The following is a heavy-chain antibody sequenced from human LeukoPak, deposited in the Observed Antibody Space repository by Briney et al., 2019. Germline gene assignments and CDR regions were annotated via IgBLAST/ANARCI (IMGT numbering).Heavy chain of an antibody. V-gene: IGHV3-23*01. CDR2: ISGSGGST. D-gene: IGHD2-15*01. J-gene: IGHJ6*03. CDR3: AKDGYCSGGSCYSAKAPAVAYYYYYYMDV. Sequence: PGGSLRLSCAASGFTFSSYAMSWVRQAPGKGLEWVSAISGSGGSTYYADSVKGRFTISRDNSKNTLYLQMNSLRAEDTAVYYCAKDGYCSGGSCYSAKAPAVAYYYYYYMDVWGKGTTVPVSS. CDR1: GFTFSSYA.